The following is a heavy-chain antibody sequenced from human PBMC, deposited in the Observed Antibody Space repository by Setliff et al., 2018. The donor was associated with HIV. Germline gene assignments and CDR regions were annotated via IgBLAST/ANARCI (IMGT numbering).Heavy chain of an antibody. V-gene: IGHV7-4-1*02. J-gene: IGHJ4*02. CDR2: INTNTGNP. Sequence: ASVKVSCKASGYIFTNYAMNWVRQAPGQGPEWMGWINTNTGNPTYAQGFTGRFVLSLDTSVSTAYLQITSLKAEDTAVYYCARGHDFWSGYYTIDYWGEGTLVTVSS. D-gene: IGHD3-3*01. CDR3: ARGHDFWSGYYTIDY. CDR1: GYIFTNYA.